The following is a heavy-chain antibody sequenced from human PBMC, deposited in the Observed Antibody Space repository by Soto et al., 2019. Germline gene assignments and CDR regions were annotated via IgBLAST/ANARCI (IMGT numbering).Heavy chain of an antibody. CDR2: IIPMFGTA. J-gene: IGHJ4*02. D-gene: IGHD5-18*01. CDR3: ASGIQLWLRRINNGYSG. Sequence: QVQLVQSGAEEKKPESSVKVSCKAPGGTISTYAISWVRQAPGQGLEWMGGIIPMFGTANYAQRFQDRVTITADESTNTVYMELSSLRSEDTAVYFCASGIQLWLRRINNGYSGWGQGTLVTVSS. V-gene: IGHV1-69*12. CDR1: GGTISTYA.